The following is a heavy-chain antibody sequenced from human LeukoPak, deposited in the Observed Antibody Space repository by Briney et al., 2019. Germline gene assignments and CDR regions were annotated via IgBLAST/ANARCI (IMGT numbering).Heavy chain of an antibody. CDR3: VRHDRAEADMST. CDR2: IKEDGSGK. D-gene: IGHD2-2*01. CDR1: GFTFSSYW. J-gene: IGHJ4*02. V-gene: IGHV3-7*01. Sequence: GGSLRLSCAASGFTFSSYWMSWVRQAPGKGLEWVANIKEDGSGKCYVDSVKGRFTISRDNAKNSLYLQMNSLRAEDTALYYCVRHDRAEADMSTWGQGTLVTVSS.